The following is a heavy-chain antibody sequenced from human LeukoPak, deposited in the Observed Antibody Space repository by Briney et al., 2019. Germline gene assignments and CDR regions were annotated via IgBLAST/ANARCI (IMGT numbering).Heavy chain of an antibody. CDR2: TSSEGKTT. D-gene: IGHD6-13*01. CDR1: GFIFSPYA. CDR3: VKDRWVDH. J-gene: IGHJ4*02. Sequence: PGGSLRLSCSASGFIFSPYAMHWVRQAPGKGLEYVPSTSSEGKTTYYADSVKGRFTISRDNSKNTLYLQMSSLRPEDTAVYYCVKDRWVDHWGQGTLVTVSS. V-gene: IGHV3-64D*06.